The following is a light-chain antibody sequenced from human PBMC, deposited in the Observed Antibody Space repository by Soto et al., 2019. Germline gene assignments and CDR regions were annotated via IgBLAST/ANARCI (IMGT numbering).Light chain of an antibody. V-gene: IGLV2-14*01. J-gene: IGLJ3*02. CDR2: EVR. CDR3: SSYTITSTLV. Sequence: QSALTQPASVSGSPGQSITIACTGTNRDVGSYNLVSWYQQRPGEAPKLIISEVRNRPSGISYRFTGSKSGNTASLTISGLQAEDEADYYCSSYTITSTLVFGGGTKLTVL. CDR1: NRDVGSYNL.